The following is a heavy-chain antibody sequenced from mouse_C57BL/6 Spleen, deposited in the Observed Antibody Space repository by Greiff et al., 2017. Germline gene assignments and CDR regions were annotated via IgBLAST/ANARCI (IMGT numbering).Heavy chain of an antibody. CDR3: ARNPPFAY. J-gene: IGHJ3*01. CDR1: GYTFTSYW. V-gene: IGHV1-50*01. CDR2: IDPSDSYT. Sequence: QVQLQPGAELVKPGASVKLSCKASGYTFTSYWMQWVKQRPGQGLEWIGEIDPSDSYTNYNQKFKGKATLTVDTSSSTAYMQLSSLTSEDSAVYYCARNPPFAYWGQGTLVTVSA.